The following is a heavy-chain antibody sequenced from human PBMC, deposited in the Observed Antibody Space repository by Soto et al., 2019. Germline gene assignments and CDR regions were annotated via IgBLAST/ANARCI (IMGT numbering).Heavy chain of an antibody. Sequence: SETLSLTCGVYGGSFSDYYWSWIRQPPGKGLEWIGYIYYSGSTNYNPSLKSRVTISVDTSKNQFSLKLSSVTAADTAVYYCASHHGIWATVTAEYFQHWGQGTLVTVSS. V-gene: IGHV4-59*01. D-gene: IGHD4-17*01. J-gene: IGHJ1*01. CDR3: ASHHGIWATVTAEYFQH. CDR2: IYYSGST. CDR1: GGSFSDYY.